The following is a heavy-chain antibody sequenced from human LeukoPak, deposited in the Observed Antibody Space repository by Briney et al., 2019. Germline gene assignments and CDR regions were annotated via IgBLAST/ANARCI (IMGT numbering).Heavy chain of an antibody. CDR1: GFTVSSDY. V-gene: IGHV3-53*05. J-gene: IGHJ5*02. CDR2: IYSGGST. CDR3: ARNWFDP. Sequence: GGSLRLSRAASGFTVSSDYMSWVRQAPGKGLEWVSVIYSGGSTYYADSVKGRFTISRDKSKNTVYLQMNSLRFEDTAMYYCARNWFDPWGQGTLVTVSS.